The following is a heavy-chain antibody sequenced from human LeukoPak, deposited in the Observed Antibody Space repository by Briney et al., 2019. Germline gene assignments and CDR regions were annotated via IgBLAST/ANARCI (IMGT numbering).Heavy chain of an antibody. J-gene: IGHJ4*02. CDR2: ISAYNGNT. Sequence: GASVKVSCKASGYTFTSYGISWVRQAPGQGLEWMGWISAYNGNTNYAQKLQGRVTMTTDTSTSTSYMELRSLRSDDTAVYYCARDLGSLLVFPAANDYWGQGTLVTVSS. CDR1: GYTFTSYG. CDR3: ARDLGSLLVFPAANDY. V-gene: IGHV1-18*01. D-gene: IGHD2-2*01.